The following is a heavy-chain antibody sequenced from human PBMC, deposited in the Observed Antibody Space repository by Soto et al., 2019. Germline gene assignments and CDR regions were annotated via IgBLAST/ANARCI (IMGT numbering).Heavy chain of an antibody. J-gene: IGHJ6*02. V-gene: IGHV3-30-3*01. CDR1: GFTFSSYA. CDR3: AREVCQADV. CDR2: ILSDGSNK. Sequence: QVQLVESGGGVVQPGRSLRLSCAASGFTFSSYAMHWVRQAPGKGLEWVAVILSDGSNKWYVDSVKGRFTISRDNSKNTLYLQLNSLRDGDTAVYYGAREVCQADVWGRGTTVPVSS.